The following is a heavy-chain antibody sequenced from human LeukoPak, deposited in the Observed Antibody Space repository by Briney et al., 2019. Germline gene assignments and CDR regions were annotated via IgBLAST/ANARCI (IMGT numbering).Heavy chain of an antibody. CDR2: ISYDGSNK. D-gene: IGHD1-1*01. J-gene: IGHJ4*02. CDR1: GFTFSTYG. CDR3: ARRND. Sequence: GRSLRLSCAASGFTFSTYGMHWVRQAPGKGLEWVAVISYDGSNKYYADSVKGRFTISRDNSKNTLYLQINSLRAEDTAVYYCARRNDWGQGTLVTVSS. V-gene: IGHV3-30*03.